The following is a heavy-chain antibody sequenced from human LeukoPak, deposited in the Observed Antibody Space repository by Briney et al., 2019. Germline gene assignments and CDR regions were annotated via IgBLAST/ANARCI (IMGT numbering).Heavy chain of an antibody. Sequence: LETLSLTCTVSGGSISSYYWSWIRQPPGKGLEWIGYIYYSGSTNYNPSLKSRVTISVDTSKNQFSLKLSSVTAADTAVYYCAKSRPHNDLWSGYYPSGYYYYGMDVWGQGTTVTVSS. CDR1: GGSISSYY. J-gene: IGHJ6*02. D-gene: IGHD3-3*01. V-gene: IGHV4-59*08. CDR3: AKSRPHNDLWSGYYPSGYYYYGMDV. CDR2: IYYSGST.